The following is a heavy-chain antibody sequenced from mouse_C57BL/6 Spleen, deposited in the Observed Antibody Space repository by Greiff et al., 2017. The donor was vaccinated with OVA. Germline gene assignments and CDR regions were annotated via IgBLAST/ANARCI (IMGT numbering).Heavy chain of an antibody. CDR1: GFTFSDYY. Sequence: EVKLVESEGGLVQPGRSMKLSCTASGFTFSDYYMAWVRQVPEKGLEWVANINYDGSSTYYLDSLKSRFIISRDNAKNILYLQMSSLKSEDTATYYCARERDSSGFFYFDYWGQGTTLTVSS. D-gene: IGHD3-2*02. CDR3: ARERDSSGFFYFDY. V-gene: IGHV5-16*01. CDR2: INYDGSST. J-gene: IGHJ2*01.